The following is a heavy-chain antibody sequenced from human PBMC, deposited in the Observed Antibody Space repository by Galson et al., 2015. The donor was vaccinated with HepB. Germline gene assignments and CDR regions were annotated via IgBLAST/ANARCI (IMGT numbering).Heavy chain of an antibody. CDR3: ANTGYCSGTSCPGDY. V-gene: IGHV3-49*03. CDR2: IRSKIYGGTT. CDR1: GFTSGDYA. D-gene: IGHD2-2*03. J-gene: IGHJ4*02. Sequence: SLRLSCAASGFTSGDYAMSWFRQAPGKGLEWVGFIRSKIYGGTTEYAASVKGRFTISRDNSKNTLFLQMNSLRAEDTAIYYCANTGYCSGTSCPGDYWGQGTLVTVSS.